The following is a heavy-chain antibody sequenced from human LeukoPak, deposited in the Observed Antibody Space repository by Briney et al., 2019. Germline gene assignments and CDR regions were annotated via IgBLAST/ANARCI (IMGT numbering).Heavy chain of an antibody. Sequence: PSETLSLTCTVSGVSISSYYWSWIRQPPGKGLEWIGYIYTSGSTNYNPSLKSRVTISVDTSKNQFSLKLSSVTAADTAVYYCARLAGGAAGIVWGQGTLVTVSS. V-gene: IGHV4-4*09. CDR2: IYTSGST. CDR3: ARLAGGAAGIV. CDR1: GVSISSYY. J-gene: IGHJ4*02. D-gene: IGHD6-13*01.